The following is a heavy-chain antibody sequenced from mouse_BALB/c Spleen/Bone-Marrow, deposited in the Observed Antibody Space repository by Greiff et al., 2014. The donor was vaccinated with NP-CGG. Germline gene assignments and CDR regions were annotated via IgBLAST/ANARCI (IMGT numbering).Heavy chain of an antibody. CDR3: ARHGGRRGLYYFDH. J-gene: IGHJ2*01. V-gene: IGHV5-9-3*01. CDR2: ISSGGSYT. CDR1: GFTFSSYA. Sequence: EVKLEESGGGLVKPGGSLKLSCAASGFTFSSYAMSWVRQTPEKRLEWVATISSGGSYTYYPDSVKGRFTISRDNAKNTLYLQMSSLRSEDTAMYYCARHGGRRGLYYFDHWGQGTTLTVSS. D-gene: IGHD3-3*01.